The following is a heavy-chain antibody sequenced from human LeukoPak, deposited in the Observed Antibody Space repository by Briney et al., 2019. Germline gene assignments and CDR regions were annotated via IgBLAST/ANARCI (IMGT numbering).Heavy chain of an antibody. CDR2: INHSGST. D-gene: IGHD6-19*01. J-gene: IGHJ6*03. CDR1: GGSFSGYY. Sequence: SETLSLTCAVYGGSFSGYYWSRIRQPPGKGLEWIGEINHSGSTNYNPSLKSRVTISVDTSKNQFSLKLSSVTAADTAVYYCATGLRSGIAVAGTGYYYYYMDVWGKGTTVTVSS. CDR3: ATGLRSGIAVAGTGYYYYYMDV. V-gene: IGHV4-34*01.